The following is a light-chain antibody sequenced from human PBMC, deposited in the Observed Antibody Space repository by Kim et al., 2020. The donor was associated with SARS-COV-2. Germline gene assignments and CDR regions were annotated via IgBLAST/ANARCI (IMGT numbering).Light chain of an antibody. CDR2: DVS. Sequence: QSDLTQPASVSGSPGQSITISCTGTSSDVGGYNHVSWYQQHPGKAPKLMIYDVSKRPSGISNRFSGSKSGNTASLTISGLQAEDEADYYCSSYTSRSTVVFGGGTQLTVL. CDR3: SSYTSRSTVV. CDR1: SSDVGGYNH. V-gene: IGLV2-14*01. J-gene: IGLJ2*01.